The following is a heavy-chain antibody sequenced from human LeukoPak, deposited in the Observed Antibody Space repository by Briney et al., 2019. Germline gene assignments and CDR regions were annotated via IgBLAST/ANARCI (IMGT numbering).Heavy chain of an antibody. CDR1: GYTFTGCY. CDR2: INPNSGGT. V-gene: IGHV1-2*02. Sequence: GASVKVSCKASGYTFTGCYMHWVRQAPGQGLEWMGWINPNSGGTNYAQNFQGRVTMTRDTSISTAYMELSRLRSDDTAVYYCARGGGYCGGDCYDYWGQGTLVTVSS. J-gene: IGHJ4*02. CDR3: ARGGGYCGGDCYDY. D-gene: IGHD2-21*01.